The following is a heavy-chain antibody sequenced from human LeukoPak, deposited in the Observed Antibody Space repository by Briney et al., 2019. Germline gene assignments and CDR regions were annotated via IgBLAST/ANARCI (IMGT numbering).Heavy chain of an antibody. CDR1: AESIISSTYY. D-gene: IGHD6-19*01. J-gene: IGHJ5*02. CDR3: ARHGYSSGFYWFDP. V-gene: IGHV4-39*01. CDR2: IFYSGST. Sequence: PTETLSLTRTVSAESIISSTYYWGWIRQPPGKGLEWIGSIFYSGSTYYSPSLKSRITISVDTSKNLFSLNLRSVTAADTAVYYCARHGYSSGFYWFDPWGQGTLVTVSS.